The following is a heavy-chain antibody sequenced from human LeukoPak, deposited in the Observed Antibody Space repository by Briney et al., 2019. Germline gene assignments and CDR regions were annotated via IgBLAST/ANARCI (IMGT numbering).Heavy chain of an antibody. Sequence: GGSLRLSCAASGFTFSSYAMSWVRQAPGKGLEWVSAISGSGGSTYYADSVKGRFTISRDNSKNTLYLQMNSLRAEDTAVYYCAKAPTAPYYYDSSGYCGPYYYMDVWGKGTTVTVSS. J-gene: IGHJ6*03. CDR3: AKAPTAPYYYDSSGYCGPYYYMDV. V-gene: IGHV3-23*01. D-gene: IGHD3-22*01. CDR1: GFTFSSYA. CDR2: ISGSGGST.